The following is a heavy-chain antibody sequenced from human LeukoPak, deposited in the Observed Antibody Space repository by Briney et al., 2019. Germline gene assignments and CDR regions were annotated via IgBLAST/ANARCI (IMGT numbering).Heavy chain of an antibody. CDR2: IKQDGSEK. D-gene: IGHD3-3*01. J-gene: IGHJ3*02. Sequence: GGSLRLSCAASGFTFSSYWMSWVRQAPGKGLEWVANIKQDGSEKYYVDSVKGRFTISRDNAKNSLYLQMNSLRAEDTAVYYCARVFRPSLTVFIIRAAFDIWGQGTMVTVSS. CDR1: GFTFSSYW. V-gene: IGHV3-7*01. CDR3: ARVFRPSLTVFIIRAAFDI.